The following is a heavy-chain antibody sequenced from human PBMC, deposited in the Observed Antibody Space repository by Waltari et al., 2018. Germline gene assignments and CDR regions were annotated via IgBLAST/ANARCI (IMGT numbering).Heavy chain of an antibody. Sequence: EVQLVESGGGLVKPGGSLRLSCAASGFNFFDTWMTWVGQAPGKGLEWVGRIKRSADGGAAEYAPPVNGRFIISRDDSTSTLYLQMNSLKSEDTAVYYCITDPANAYVRWFDPWGQGTLVTVSS. CDR1: GFNFFDTW. J-gene: IGHJ5*02. V-gene: IGHV3-15*01. D-gene: IGHD2-2*01. CDR2: IKRSADGGAA. CDR3: ITDPANAYVRWFDP.